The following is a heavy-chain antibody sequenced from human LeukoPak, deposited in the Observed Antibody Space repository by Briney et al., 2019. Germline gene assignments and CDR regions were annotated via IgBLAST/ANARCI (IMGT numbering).Heavy chain of an antibody. Sequence: PSETLSLTCTVSGVSISSGSYYWSWLRQPAGKGLEWIGRIYTSGSTNYNPSLKSRVTISVDTSKNQFSLKLSSVTAADTAVYYCARGITMIVVVINEGDAFDIWGQGTMVTVSS. J-gene: IGHJ3*02. D-gene: IGHD3-22*01. CDR1: GVSISSGSYY. V-gene: IGHV4-61*02. CDR2: IYTSGST. CDR3: ARGITMIVVVINEGDAFDI.